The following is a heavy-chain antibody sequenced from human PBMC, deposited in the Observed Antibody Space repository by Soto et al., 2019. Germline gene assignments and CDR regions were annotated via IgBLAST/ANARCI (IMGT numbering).Heavy chain of an antibody. D-gene: IGHD3-10*01. V-gene: IGHV3-21*01. J-gene: IGHJ6*02. CDR1: GFTFSSYS. CDR2: ISSSSSYI. Sequence: GGSLRLSCAASGFTFSSYSMNWVRQAPGKGLEWVSSISSSSSYIYYADSVKGRFTISRDNAKNSLYLQMNSLRAEDTAVYYCARDGPIGSGSSYYYYYGMDVWGQGTTVTVSS. CDR3: ARDGPIGSGSSYYYYYGMDV.